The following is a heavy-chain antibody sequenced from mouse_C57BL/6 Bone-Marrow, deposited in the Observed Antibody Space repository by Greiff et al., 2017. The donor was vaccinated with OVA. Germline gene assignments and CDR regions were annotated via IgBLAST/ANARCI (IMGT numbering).Heavy chain of an antibody. V-gene: IGHV1-64*01. CDR3: ARFLFTTVLDY. CDR2: IHPNSGST. J-gene: IGHJ2*01. CDR1: GYTFTSYW. Sequence: QVQLQQPGAELVKPGASVKLSCKASGYTFTSYWMHWVKQRPGQGLEWIGMIHPNSGSTNYNEKFKSKATLTVDKSSSTAYMQLSSLTSEDSAVYYCARFLFTTVLDYWGQGTTLTVSS. D-gene: IGHD1-1*01.